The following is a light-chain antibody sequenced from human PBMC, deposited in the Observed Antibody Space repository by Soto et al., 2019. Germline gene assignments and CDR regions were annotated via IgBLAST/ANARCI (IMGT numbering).Light chain of an antibody. Sequence: QSVLTQPASVSGSPGQSITISCTGTSGDIGSYNRVSWYQQHPGKAPKLIIYEATDRPSGVSNRFSGSKSGNTASLTISGLQAEDEAEYYCSSYTNINTRAGVFGTGTKATVL. V-gene: IGLV2-14*01. CDR2: EAT. J-gene: IGLJ1*01. CDR1: SGDIGSYNR. CDR3: SSYTNINTRAGV.